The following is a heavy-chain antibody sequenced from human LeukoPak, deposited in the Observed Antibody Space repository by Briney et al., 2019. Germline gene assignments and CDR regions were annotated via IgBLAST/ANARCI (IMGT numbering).Heavy chain of an antibody. V-gene: IGHV1-8*03. CDR3: ARAVEYNWYYRFDP. CDR1: GYTFTSYD. J-gene: IGHJ5*02. CDR2: MNPNSGNT. Sequence: ASVKVSCKASGYTFTSYDINWVRQATGQGLEWMGWMNPNSGNTGYAQKFQGRVTITRNTSISTAYMELSSLRSEDTAVYYCARAVEYNWYYRFDPWGQGTLVTVSS. D-gene: IGHD1-7*01.